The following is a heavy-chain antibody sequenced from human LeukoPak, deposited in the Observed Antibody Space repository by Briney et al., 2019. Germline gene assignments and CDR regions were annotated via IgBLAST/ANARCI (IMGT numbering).Heavy chain of an antibody. CDR1: GGSFSGYY. CDR3: ARAAPHGRYSSSWYVGRGGWFDP. D-gene: IGHD6-13*01. CDR2: INHSGST. V-gene: IGHV4-34*01. J-gene: IGHJ5*02. Sequence: PSETLSLTCAVYGGSFSGYYWSWIRQPPGKGLEWIGEINHSGSTNYNPSLKSRVTISVDTSKNQFSLKLSSVTAADTAVYYCARAAPHGRYSSSWYVGRGGWFDPWGQRTLVTVSS.